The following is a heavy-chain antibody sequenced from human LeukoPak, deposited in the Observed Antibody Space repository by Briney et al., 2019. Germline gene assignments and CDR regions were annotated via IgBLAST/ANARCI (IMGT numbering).Heavy chain of an antibody. J-gene: IGHJ5*02. CDR2: ISSSSSYI. D-gene: IGHD6-13*01. CDR3: ARDQACIAAANDWFDP. V-gene: IGHV3-21*01. CDR1: GFTFSSYS. Sequence: PGGSLRLSCAASGFTFSSYSMNWVRQAPGKGLEWVSSISSSSSYIYYADSVKGRFTISRDNAKNSLYLQMNSLRVEDTAVYYCARDQACIAAANDWFDPWGQGTLVTVSS.